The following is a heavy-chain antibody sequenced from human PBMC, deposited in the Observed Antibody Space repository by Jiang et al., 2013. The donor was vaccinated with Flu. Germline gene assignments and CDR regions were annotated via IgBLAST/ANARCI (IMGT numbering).Heavy chain of an antibody. CDR3: ARSYSGYDFYGGY. D-gene: IGHD5-12*01. V-gene: IGHV1-2*02. CDR2: INPNSGDT. J-gene: IGHJ4*02. CDR1: GYSFTGYY. Sequence: GAEVKKPGASVKVSCEASGYSFTGYYMHWVRQAPGQGLEWMGWINPNSGDTKYAQKFQGRVTMTRDMSFNTAYMALRRLRSDDTAVYYCARSYSGYDFYGGYWGQGTLVT.